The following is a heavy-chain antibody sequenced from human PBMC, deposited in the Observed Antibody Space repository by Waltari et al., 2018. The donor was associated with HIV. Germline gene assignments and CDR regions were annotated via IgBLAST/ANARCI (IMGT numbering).Heavy chain of an antibody. CDR1: GGTFSAYA. Sequence: QVQLVQSGAEVKKPGSSVKVSCKASGGTFSAYAISWVRQAPGQGLEWMGGIIPILGSTNYAHKFQGRVTITADESTSTAYMELRSLRSEDTAVYYCARGDSGYYVAYGMDVWGQGTTVTVSS. J-gene: IGHJ6*02. D-gene: IGHD4-17*01. CDR2: IIPILGST. CDR3: ARGDSGYYVAYGMDV. V-gene: IGHV1-69*01.